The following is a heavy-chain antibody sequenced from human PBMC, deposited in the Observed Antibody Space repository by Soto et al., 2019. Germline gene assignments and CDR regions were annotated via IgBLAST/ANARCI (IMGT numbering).Heavy chain of an antibody. Sequence: GESLKISCKGSGYSFTSYWIGWVRQMPGKGLEWMGIIYPGDSDTRYSPSFQGQVTISADKSISTAYLQWSSLKASDTAMYYCARSSGYSGYDRAVFDYWGQGTLVTVSS. D-gene: IGHD5-12*01. CDR2: IYPGDSDT. CDR1: GYSFTSYW. J-gene: IGHJ4*02. V-gene: IGHV5-51*01. CDR3: ARSSGYSGYDRAVFDY.